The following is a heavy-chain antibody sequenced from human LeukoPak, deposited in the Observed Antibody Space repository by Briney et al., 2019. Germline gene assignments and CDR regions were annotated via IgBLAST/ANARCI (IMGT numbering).Heavy chain of an antibody. V-gene: IGHV4-30-2*01. CDR1: GGSISSGGYY. Sequence: PSETLSLTCTVSGGSISSGGYYWSWIRQPPGKGLEWIGYIYHSGSTYYNPSLKSRVTISVDRSKNQFSLKLSSVTAADTAVYYCARGSTEEGGVDYWGQGTLVTVSS. D-gene: IGHD3-16*01. J-gene: IGHJ4*02. CDR2: IYHSGST. CDR3: ARGSTEEGGVDY.